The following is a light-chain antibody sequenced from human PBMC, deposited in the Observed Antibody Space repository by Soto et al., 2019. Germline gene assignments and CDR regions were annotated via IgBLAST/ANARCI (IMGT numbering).Light chain of an antibody. Sequence: QPVLTQPPSVSGAPGQRVTISCTGSSSNIGAGYDVHWYQQLPGTAPKLLIYGNSNRPSGVPDRFSGSKSGTSASLAITGLQAEDEADYYCQYYASSHVVFGGGTKLTVL. J-gene: IGLJ2*01. CDR1: SSNIGAGYD. CDR3: QYYASSHVV. V-gene: IGLV1-40*01. CDR2: GNS.